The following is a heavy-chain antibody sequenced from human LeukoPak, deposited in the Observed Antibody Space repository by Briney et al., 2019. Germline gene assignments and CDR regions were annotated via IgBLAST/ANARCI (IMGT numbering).Heavy chain of an antibody. CDR1: GYTFTSYG. V-gene: IGHV1-18*01. CDR3: AREGVVYGDYDYYGMDV. Sequence: SVKVSCKASGYTFTSYGISWVRQAHGQGLEWMGWISAYNGNTNYAQKLQGRVTMTTDTSTSTAYMELRSLRSDDTAVYYCAREGVVYGDYDYYGMDVWGQGTTVTVSS. CDR2: ISAYNGNT. J-gene: IGHJ6*02. D-gene: IGHD4-17*01.